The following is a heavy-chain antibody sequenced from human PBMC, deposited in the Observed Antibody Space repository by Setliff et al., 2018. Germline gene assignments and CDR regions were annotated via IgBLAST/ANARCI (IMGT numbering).Heavy chain of an antibody. D-gene: IGHD3-22*01. CDR1: GYTFTSYG. CDR3: ARELYDSSGYYNYFDY. J-gene: IGHJ4*02. CDR2: ISVYNGKT. Sequence: ASVKVSCKASGYTFTSYGFSWVRQAPGQGLEWMGWISVYNGKTKYAQKFQGRVTMTTDTSTRTAYMEVTSLRSDDTAVYYCARELYDSSGYYNYFDYWGQGTLVTVSS. V-gene: IGHV1-18*01.